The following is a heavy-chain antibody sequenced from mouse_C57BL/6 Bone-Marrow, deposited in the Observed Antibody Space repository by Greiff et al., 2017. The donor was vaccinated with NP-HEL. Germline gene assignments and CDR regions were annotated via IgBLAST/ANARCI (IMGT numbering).Heavy chain of an antibody. CDR1: GYTFTSYG. J-gene: IGHJ1*03. V-gene: IGHV1-81*01. CDR2: IYPRSGNT. D-gene: IGHD1-1*01. CDR3: ARYYYYGSYWYFDV. Sequence: VQLQQSGAELARPGASVKLSCKASGYTFTSYGISWVKQSTGQGLEWIGEIYPRSGNTYYNEKFKGKAKLTADKSSSTAYMELRSLPSEDSAVYFCARYYYYGSYWYFDVWGTGTTVTVSS.